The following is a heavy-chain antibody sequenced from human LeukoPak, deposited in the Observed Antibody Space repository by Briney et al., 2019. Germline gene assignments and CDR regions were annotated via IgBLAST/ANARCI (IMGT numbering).Heavy chain of an antibody. D-gene: IGHD3-10*01. CDR3: AKDTGGLLWFGELSD. CDR1: GFTFDDYA. Sequence: GGSLRLSCAASGFTFDDYAMHWVRQAPGKGLEWVSGISWKSGSIGYADSVKGRFTISRDNAKNSLYLQMNSLRAEDTALYYCAKDTGGLLWFGELSDWGQGTLVTVSS. V-gene: IGHV3-9*01. J-gene: IGHJ4*02. CDR2: ISWKSGSI.